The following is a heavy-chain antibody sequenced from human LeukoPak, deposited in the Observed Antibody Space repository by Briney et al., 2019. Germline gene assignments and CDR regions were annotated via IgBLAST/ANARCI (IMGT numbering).Heavy chain of an antibody. CDR2: ISSSGGTK. J-gene: IGHJ4*02. V-gene: IGHV3-23*01. CDR3: AKDRGDYVSPDY. Sequence: GGSLRLSCAPSGFTFSKYAMNWIRQAPGKALEWVSGISSSGGTKLYADSVKGRFTISRDTFKDTLYLQMDSLRAEDTATYYCAKDRGDYVSPDYWGQGTLVTVSS. CDR1: GFTFSKYA. D-gene: IGHD4-17*01.